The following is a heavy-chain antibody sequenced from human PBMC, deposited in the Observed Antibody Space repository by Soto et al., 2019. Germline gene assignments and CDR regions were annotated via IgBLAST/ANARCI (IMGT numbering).Heavy chain of an antibody. CDR1: GVIFSSYA. D-gene: IGHD6-13*01. J-gene: IGHJ4*02. Sequence: GASFKFSCKASGVIFSSYAISWVRQARGQGLEWLVGGISLFGTANDAQKSQGRATITADQSTSTAYMELSSLRSEDTAVYYCARGSPVFIAAAGRDYFAYWGQGTLGTVSA. V-gene: IGHV1-69*13. CDR3: ARGSPVFIAAAGRDYFAY. CDR2: GISLFGTA.